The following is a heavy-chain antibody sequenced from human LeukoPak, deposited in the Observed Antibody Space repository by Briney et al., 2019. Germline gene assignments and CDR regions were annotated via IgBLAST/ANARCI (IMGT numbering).Heavy chain of an antibody. D-gene: IGHD3-10*01. CDR3: ASVYGSGRNNWFDP. Sequence: SETLSLTCAVYGGSFSGYYWSWIRQPPGKGREWIGEINHSGSTNYNPSLKSRVTISVDTSKSQFCLKMSSVTAADTGVYYCASVYGSGRNNWFDPWGQGTLVTVSS. V-gene: IGHV4-34*01. J-gene: IGHJ5*02. CDR2: INHSGST. CDR1: GGSFSGYY.